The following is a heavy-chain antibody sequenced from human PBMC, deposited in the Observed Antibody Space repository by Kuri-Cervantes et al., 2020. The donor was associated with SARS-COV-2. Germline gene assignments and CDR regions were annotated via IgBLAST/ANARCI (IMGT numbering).Heavy chain of an antibody. V-gene: IGHV4-61*02. D-gene: IGHD6-13*01. CDR1: GGSISSGSYY. CDR3: ARYGLSSSWGIYYYYYYMDV. CDR2: IYTSGST. Sequence: SETLSLTCTVSGGSISSGSYYRSWIRQPAGKGLEWIGRIYTSGSTNYNPSLKSRVTISVDTSKNQFSLKLSSVTAADTAVYYCARYGLSSSWGIYYYYYYMDVWGKGTAVTVSS. J-gene: IGHJ6*03.